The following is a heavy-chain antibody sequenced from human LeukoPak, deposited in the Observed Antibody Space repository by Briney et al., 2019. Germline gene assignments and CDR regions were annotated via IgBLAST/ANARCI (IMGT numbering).Heavy chain of an antibody. CDR3: VNLAAVYGMDV. J-gene: IGHJ6*02. Sequence: PGGSLRLSCVASGFXVSGNYVTWVRQAPGKGLEWVSVIYSSGNTHYADSVKGRFTISRDNSKNTLYLQVSSLRAEDTAVYYCVNLAAVYGMDVWGQGTTVTVSS. CDR1: GFXVSGNY. CDR2: IYSSGNT. V-gene: IGHV3-66*03. D-gene: IGHD6-13*01.